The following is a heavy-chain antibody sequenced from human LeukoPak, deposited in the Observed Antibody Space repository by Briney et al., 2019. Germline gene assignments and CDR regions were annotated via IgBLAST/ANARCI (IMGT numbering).Heavy chain of an antibody. D-gene: IGHD3-10*01. Sequence: AGGSLRLSCAASGFTFSTYGMHWVRQAPGKGLEWVAVISYDGDNKFYGDSVEGRFIISRDNSQNTLYLQMDSLRTEDTAVYYCGKGSYYGSGSGDYWGQGTLVTVSS. V-gene: IGHV3-30*18. J-gene: IGHJ4*01. CDR2: ISYDGDNK. CDR1: GFTFSTYG. CDR3: GKGSYYGSGSGDY.